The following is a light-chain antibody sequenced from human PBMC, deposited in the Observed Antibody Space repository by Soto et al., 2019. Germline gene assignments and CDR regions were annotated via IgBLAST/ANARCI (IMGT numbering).Light chain of an antibody. J-gene: IGLJ1*01. V-gene: IGLV1-51*01. Sequence: PGQKVTISCSGSSSNIGNNYVSWYQQLPGTAPKLLIYDNNKRPSGIPDRFSGSKSGTSATLGITGLQTGDEADYYCGTWDSSLSAYAFGTGTKVTVL. CDR2: DNN. CDR3: GTWDSSLSAYA. CDR1: SSNIGNNY.